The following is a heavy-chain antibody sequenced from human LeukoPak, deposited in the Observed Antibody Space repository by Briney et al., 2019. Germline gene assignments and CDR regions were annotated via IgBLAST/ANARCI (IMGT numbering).Heavy chain of an antibody. V-gene: IGHV4-31*03. J-gene: IGHJ4*02. Sequence: SETLSLTCTVSGGSISSGGYYWSWIRQHPGKGLEWIGYIYYGGSTYYNPSLKSRVTISVDTSKNQFSLKLSSVTAADTAVYYCARGLTGTHWGHFDYWGQGTLVTVSS. CDR3: ARGLTGTHWGHFDY. CDR2: IYYGGST. CDR1: GGSISSGGYY. D-gene: IGHD1-20*01.